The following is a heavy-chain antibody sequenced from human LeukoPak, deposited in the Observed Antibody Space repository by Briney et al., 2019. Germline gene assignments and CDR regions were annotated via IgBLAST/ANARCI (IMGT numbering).Heavy chain of an antibody. Sequence: SETLSLTCAVSGYSISSGYYWGWIRQPPGKGLEWIGSIYLSGSTYYNPSLKSRVTISVDTSKNQFSLKLSSVTAADTAVYYCARTKYSSGWYVVRSGDPFDYWGQGTLVTVSS. V-gene: IGHV4-38-2*01. D-gene: IGHD6-19*01. CDR2: IYLSGST. J-gene: IGHJ4*02. CDR3: ARTKYSSGWYVVRSGDPFDY. CDR1: GYSISSGYY.